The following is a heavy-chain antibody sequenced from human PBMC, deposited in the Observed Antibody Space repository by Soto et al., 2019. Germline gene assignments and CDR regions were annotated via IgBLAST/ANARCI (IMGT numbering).Heavy chain of an antibody. J-gene: IGHJ4*02. Sequence: EVQLLESGGGLVQPGGSLRLSCAASGFTFSSYAMSWVRQAPGKGLEWVSAISGSGGSTYYADSVKGRFTISRDNSKNTLYLQMNSLKAEDTAVYYCSKDREWCSSGYYFDYWGQGTLGTVSS. CDR2: ISGSGGST. CDR1: GFTFSSYA. V-gene: IGHV3-23*01. D-gene: IGHD3-22*01. CDR3: SKDREWCSSGYYFDY.